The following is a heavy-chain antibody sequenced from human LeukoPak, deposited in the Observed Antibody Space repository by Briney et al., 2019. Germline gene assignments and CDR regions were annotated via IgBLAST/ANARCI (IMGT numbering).Heavy chain of an antibody. J-gene: IGHJ4*02. CDR2: ISGSGGST. CDR1: GFNLSRYA. V-gene: IGHV3-23*01. D-gene: IGHD6-13*01. Sequence: GSLRLYCAASGFNLSRYAMGWVRPGTGKGLEWVSAISGSGGSTYYADSVKGRFTISRDNSKNTLYLQMNSLRAEDTAVYYCAKVGSSWYVDYWGQGTLVTVSS. CDR3: AKVGSSWYVDY.